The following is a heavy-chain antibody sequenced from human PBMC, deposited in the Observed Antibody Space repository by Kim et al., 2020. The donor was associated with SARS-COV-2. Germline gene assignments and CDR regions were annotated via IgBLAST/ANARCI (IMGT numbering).Heavy chain of an antibody. CDR1: GITFSSYG. V-gene: IGHV3-33*05. CDR2: ISYDGSNK. Sequence: GGSLRLSCAASGITFSSYGMHWVRQAPGKGLEWVAVISYDGSNKYYADSVKGRFTISRDNSKNTLYLQMNSLRAEDTAVYYCVSSWFEGEEYFQHWGQGT. D-gene: IGHD3-10*01. J-gene: IGHJ1*01. CDR3: VSSWFEGEEYFQH.